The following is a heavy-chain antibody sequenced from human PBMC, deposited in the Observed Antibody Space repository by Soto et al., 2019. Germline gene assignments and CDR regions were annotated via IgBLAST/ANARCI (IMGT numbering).Heavy chain of an antibody. V-gene: IGHV3-49*03. CDR3: TRDDSSGYYYYYYGMDV. J-gene: IGHJ6*02. Sequence: PGGSLRLSCTASGFTFGDYAMSWFRQAPGKGLEWVGFIRSKAYGGTTEYAASVKGRFTISRDDSKSIAYLQMNSLKTEDTAVYYCTRDDSSGYYYYYYGMDVWGQGTTVTVSS. CDR2: IRSKAYGGTT. D-gene: IGHD3-22*01. CDR1: GFTFGDYA.